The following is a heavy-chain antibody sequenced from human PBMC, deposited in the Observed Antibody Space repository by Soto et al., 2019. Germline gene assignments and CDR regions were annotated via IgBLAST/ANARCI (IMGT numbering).Heavy chain of an antibody. J-gene: IGHJ6*02. CDR1: GFTFSSYG. CDR2: IWYDGSNK. D-gene: IGHD2-15*01. CDR3: ARKGHCSGGSCYQYYYYGMDV. V-gene: IGHV3-33*01. Sequence: HVQLVESGGGVVQPGRSLRLSCAASGFTFSSYGMHWVRQAPGKGLEWVAVIWYDGSNKYYADSVKGRFTISRDNSKNTLYLQMNSLRAEDTAVYYCARKGHCSGGSCYQYYYYGMDVWGQGTTVTVSS.